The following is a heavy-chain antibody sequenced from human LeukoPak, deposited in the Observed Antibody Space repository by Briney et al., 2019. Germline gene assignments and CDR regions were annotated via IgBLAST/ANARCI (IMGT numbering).Heavy chain of an antibody. CDR1: GYTFTSYG. CDR3: ARQEIIMVRGVRTNSFDY. V-gene: IGHV1-18*01. Sequence: EASVKVSCKASGYTFTSYGISWVRQAPGQGLEWMGWISAYNGNTNYAQKLQGRVTMTTDTSTSTAYMELRSLRAEDTAVYYCARQEIIMVRGVRTNSFDYWGQGTLVTVSS. CDR2: ISAYNGNT. J-gene: IGHJ4*02. D-gene: IGHD3-10*01.